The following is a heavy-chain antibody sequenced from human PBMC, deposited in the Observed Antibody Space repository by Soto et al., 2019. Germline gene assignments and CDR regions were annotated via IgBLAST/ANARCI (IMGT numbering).Heavy chain of an antibody. CDR2: ISGSDGKT. J-gene: IGHJ4*02. D-gene: IGHD3-3*01. V-gene: IGHV3-23*01. CDR1: GFSFASFA. CDR3: AKWSYLDY. Sequence: LRLSCTTSGFSFASFAMTWVRQAPGKGLEWVATISGSDGKTYYADSVKGRFSISRDTSRNTLYLQMNSLRADDTAIYYCAKWSYLDYWGQGTLVTVSS.